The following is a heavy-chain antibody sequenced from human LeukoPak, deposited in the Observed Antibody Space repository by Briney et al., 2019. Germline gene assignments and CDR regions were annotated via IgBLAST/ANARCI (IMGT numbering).Heavy chain of an antibody. CDR3: AKGGRYCSGGSCSRFDP. Sequence: GGSLRLSCAASGFTFSSYAMSWVRQAPGKGLEWVSAISGSGGSTYYADSVKGRFTISRDNSKNTLYLQMNSLRAEDTAVYYCAKGGRYCSGGSCSRFDPWGQGTLVTVS. CDR1: GFTFSSYA. V-gene: IGHV3-23*01. D-gene: IGHD2-15*01. J-gene: IGHJ5*02. CDR2: ISGSGGST.